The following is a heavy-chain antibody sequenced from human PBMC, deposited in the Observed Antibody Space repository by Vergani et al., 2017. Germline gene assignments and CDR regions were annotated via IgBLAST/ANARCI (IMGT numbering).Heavy chain of an antibody. CDR3: TRHVPCGDVACLHFDH. Sequence: EVMLVQSGAEVKKPGESLKISCKYSESSFISNEIAWVRQMSGKGLQWMGNINPIDSKIAYSPSFQGQAIMSLDKSITTAYLQWRSLKASDTAIYYCTRHVPCGDVACLHFDHWGQGTQFTVSS. CDR2: INPIDSKI. D-gene: IGHD2-21*01. V-gene: IGHV5-51*01. J-gene: IGHJ4*02. CDR1: ESSFISNE.